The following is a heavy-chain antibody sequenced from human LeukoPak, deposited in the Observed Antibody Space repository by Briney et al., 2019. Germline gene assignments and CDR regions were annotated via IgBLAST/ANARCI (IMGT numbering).Heavy chain of an antibody. Sequence: PGGSLRLSCAASGFTFSNYAMNWVRQAPGKGLEWVSGISGGGGTTYYADSVKGRFTISRDKSKNTLYLQMNSLRAEDTAAYYCAKGTRDVYNGDWGQGTLVTVSS. CDR1: GFTFSNYA. V-gene: IGHV3-23*01. J-gene: IGHJ4*02. CDR3: AKGTRDVYNGD. CDR2: ISGGGGTT. D-gene: IGHD5-24*01.